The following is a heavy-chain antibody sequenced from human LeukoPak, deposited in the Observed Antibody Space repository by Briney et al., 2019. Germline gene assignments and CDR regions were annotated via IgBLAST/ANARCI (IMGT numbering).Heavy chain of an antibody. J-gene: IGHJ4*02. CDR1: GFTFSDYY. V-gene: IGHV3-11*04. CDR3: ARDTEITDTAMVNVDY. CDR2: ISSSSSTI. D-gene: IGHD5-18*01. Sequence: GGSLRLSCAASGFTFSDYYMSWIRQAPGKGLEWVSYISSSSSTIYYADSVKGRFTISRDNAKNSLYLQMNSLRAEDTAVYYCARDTEITDTAMVNVDYWGQGTLVTVSS.